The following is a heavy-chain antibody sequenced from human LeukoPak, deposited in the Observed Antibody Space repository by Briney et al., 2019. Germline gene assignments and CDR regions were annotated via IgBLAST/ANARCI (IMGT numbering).Heavy chain of an antibody. Sequence: GASVKVSCKASGYTFTSYDINWVRQATGQGLEWMGWMNPNSGNTGYAQKFQGRVTMTRNTSISTAYMELSSLRSEDTAVYYCAAGYCSSTSCLSDWGQGTLVTVSS. J-gene: IGHJ4*02. D-gene: IGHD2-2*01. V-gene: IGHV1-8*01. CDR3: AAGYCSSTSCLSD. CDR1: GYTFTSYD. CDR2: MNPNSGNT.